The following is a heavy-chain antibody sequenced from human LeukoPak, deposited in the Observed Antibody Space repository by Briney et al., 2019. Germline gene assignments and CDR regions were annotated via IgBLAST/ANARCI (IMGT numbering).Heavy chain of an antibody. CDR3: ASSSERLVDYYDSGSSYYFDY. J-gene: IGHJ4*02. D-gene: IGHD3-10*01. V-gene: IGHV1-69*13. Sequence: SVKVSCKASGGTFSSYAISWVRQAPGQGLEWMGGIIPIFGTANYAQKFQGRVTITADESTSTAYMELSSLRSEDTAVYYCASSSERLVDYYDSGSSYYFDYWGQGTLVTVSS. CDR1: GGTFSSYA. CDR2: IIPIFGTA.